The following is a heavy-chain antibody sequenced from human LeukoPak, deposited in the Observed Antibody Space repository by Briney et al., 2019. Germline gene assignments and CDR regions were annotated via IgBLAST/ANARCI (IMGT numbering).Heavy chain of an antibody. CDR2: ISSNGGST. V-gene: IGHV3-64*01. J-gene: IGHJ1*01. Sequence: GGSLRLSCAASGFTFSSYAMHWVRQAPGKGLEYVSAISSNGGSTYYANSVKGRFTISRDNSKNTLYLQMNSLRAEDTAVYYCARGGGYSSSWYRPPVTDFQHWGQGTLVTVSS. CDR3: ARGGGYSSSWYRPPVTDFQH. D-gene: IGHD6-13*01. CDR1: GFTFSSYA.